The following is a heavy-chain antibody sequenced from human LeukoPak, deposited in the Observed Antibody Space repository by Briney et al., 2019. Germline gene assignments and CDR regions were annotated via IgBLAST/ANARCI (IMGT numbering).Heavy chain of an antibody. CDR2: IIPILGIA. CDR3: ARSRRIAAAGTEYDY. D-gene: IGHD6-13*01. Sequence: GSSVKVSCKASGGTFSSYAISWVRQAPGQGLEWMGRIIPILGIANYAQKFQGRVTITADKSTSTAYMELSSLRSEDTAVYYCARSRRIAAAGTEYDYWGQGTLVTVSS. J-gene: IGHJ4*02. V-gene: IGHV1-69*04. CDR1: GGTFSSYA.